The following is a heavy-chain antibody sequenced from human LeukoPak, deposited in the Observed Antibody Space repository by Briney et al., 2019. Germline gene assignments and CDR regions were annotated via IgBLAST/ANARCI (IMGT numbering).Heavy chain of an antibody. V-gene: IGHV3-30-3*01. D-gene: IGHD5-18*01. CDR3: ARARVDIAMFTWLNWYFDL. J-gene: IGHJ2*01. CDR1: GFTFSNYA. CDR2: ISYDGSNK. Sequence: PGGSLRLSCAAPGFTFSNYAIHWVRQVPGKGLEWVAVISYDGSNKYYADSVKGRFTISRDNSKNALYLQMNSLRAEDTAVYYCARARVDIAMFTWLNWYFDLWGRGTLVTVSS.